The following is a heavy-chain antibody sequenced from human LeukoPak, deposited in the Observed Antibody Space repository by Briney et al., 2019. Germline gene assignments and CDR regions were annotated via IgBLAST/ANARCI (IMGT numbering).Heavy chain of an antibody. V-gene: IGHV4-59*01. CDR1: GGSISSYY. CDR3: AGGDVRFDP. Sequence: PSETLSLTCTVSGGSISSYYWSWIRHPPGKELQWIGYIYYSGSTNYNPSLKSRVTVSVETSKNQVARRLSSVTAADTAVYYCAGGDVRFDPWGQGTLVTVSS. CDR2: IYYSGST. J-gene: IGHJ5*02. D-gene: IGHD3-16*01.